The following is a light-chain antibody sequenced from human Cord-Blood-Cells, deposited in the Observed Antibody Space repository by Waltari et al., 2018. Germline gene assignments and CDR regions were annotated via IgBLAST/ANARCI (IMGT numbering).Light chain of an antibody. J-gene: IGKJ5*01. CDR3: QQSYSTPIT. Sequence: IQMTQSPSSLSASVVDRVTITCRASQSISSYLNWYQQKPGKAPKLLIYAASSLQSGVPSRLRGSGSGTDFTLTINSLQPEDFATYYCQQSYSTPITFGQGTRLEIK. V-gene: IGKV1-39*01. CDR2: AAS. CDR1: QSISSY.